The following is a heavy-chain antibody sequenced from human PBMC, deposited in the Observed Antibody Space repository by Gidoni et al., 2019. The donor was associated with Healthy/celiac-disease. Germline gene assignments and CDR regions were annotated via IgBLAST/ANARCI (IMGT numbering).Heavy chain of an antibody. D-gene: IGHD2-2*01. CDR3: ARVQPAIVRLLRHDAFDI. Sequence: QVQLQESGPGLVKPSETLSLTCNGSGGAISSDYGTWIRQPPGKGLEWLGYIYDGVSTNYNPSLKSRVTISVDTSKNQFSLKLSSVTAADPAVYYCARVQPAIVRLLRHDAFDIWGQGTMVTVSS. J-gene: IGHJ3*02. CDR1: GGAISSDY. CDR2: IYDGVST. V-gene: IGHV4-59*01.